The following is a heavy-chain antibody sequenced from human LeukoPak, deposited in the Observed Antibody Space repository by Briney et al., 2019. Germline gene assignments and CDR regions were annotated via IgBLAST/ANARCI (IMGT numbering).Heavy chain of an antibody. V-gene: IGHV3-30*18. J-gene: IGHJ4*02. CDR1: GFTFGSYG. CDR3: AKDWHTVTSFDY. D-gene: IGHD4-11*01. Sequence: GGSLRLSCAASGFTFGSYGMHWVRQAPGKGLEWVAGISYDGRNKYYVDSVKGRFTIFRDNSKNTLYLQMNSLGPEDTAVYYCAKDWHTVTSFDYWGQGTLVTVSS. CDR2: ISYDGRNK.